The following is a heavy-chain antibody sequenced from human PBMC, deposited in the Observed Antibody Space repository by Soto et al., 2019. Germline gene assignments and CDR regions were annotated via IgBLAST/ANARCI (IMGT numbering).Heavy chain of an antibody. CDR1: GYTFTSYA. J-gene: IGHJ4*02. CDR2: INAGNGNT. CDR3: ASNREYSTSPGGYYFDY. V-gene: IGHV1-3*01. Sequence: GASVKVSCKASGYTFTSYAMHWVRQAPGQRLEWMGWINAGNGNTKYSQKFQGRVTITRDTSASTAYMELSSLRSEDTAVYYCASNREYSTSPGGYYFDYWGQGTLVTVSS. D-gene: IGHD6-6*01.